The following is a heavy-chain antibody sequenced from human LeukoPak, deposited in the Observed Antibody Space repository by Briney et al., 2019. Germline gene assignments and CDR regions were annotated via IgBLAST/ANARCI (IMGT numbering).Heavy chain of an antibody. CDR2: ISSSSSYI. V-gene: IGHV3-21*01. CDR1: GFTFISYS. Sequence: GGSLRLSCAASGFTFISYSMNWVRQAPGKGLEWVSSISSSSSYIYYADSVKGRFTISRDNAKNSLYLQMNSLRAEDTAVYYCARLITGTADYWGQGTLVTVSS. D-gene: IGHD1-20*01. CDR3: ARLITGTADY. J-gene: IGHJ4*02.